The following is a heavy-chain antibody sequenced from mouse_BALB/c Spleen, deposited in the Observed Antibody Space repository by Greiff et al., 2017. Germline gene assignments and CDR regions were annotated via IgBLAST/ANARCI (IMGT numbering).Heavy chain of an antibody. CDR1: GYTFTSYW. Sequence: VQLQQPGAELVKPGAPVKLSCKASGYTFTSYWMNWVKQRPGRGLEWIGRIDPSDSETHYNQKFKDKATLTVDKSSSTAYIQLSSLTSEDSAVYYCAITWFAYWGQGTLVTVSA. CDR3: AITWFAY. V-gene: IGHV1-74*01. J-gene: IGHJ3*01. CDR2: IDPSDSET.